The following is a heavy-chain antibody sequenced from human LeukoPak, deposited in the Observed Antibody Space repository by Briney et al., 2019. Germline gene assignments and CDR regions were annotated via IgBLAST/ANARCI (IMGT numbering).Heavy chain of an antibody. Sequence: SETLTLTCAVYGGSFSGYYWSWIRQPPGKGLKWIAEINHSGSTNYNPSLKSRVTISIDTSKNQFSLKLSSVTAADTAVYYCASSRHYDSSGYWMYYFDFWGQGTLVTVSS. J-gene: IGHJ4*02. CDR1: GGSFSGYY. CDR3: ASSRHYDSSGYWMYYFDF. V-gene: IGHV4-34*01. CDR2: INHSGST. D-gene: IGHD3-22*01.